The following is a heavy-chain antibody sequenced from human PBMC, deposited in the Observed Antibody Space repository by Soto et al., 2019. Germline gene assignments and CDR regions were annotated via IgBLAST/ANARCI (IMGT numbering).Heavy chain of an antibody. V-gene: IGHV4-30-4*01. CDR2: FYYSGTT. Sequence: PSETLSLTCTVSGGSISSCDYYWSWIRQPPGKGLERFGYFYYSGTTYYNPSLKSRVTISVDTSKNQFSLKLSSVTAADTAVYYCARARGVVGVAATSRGWFDPWGQGTMVTVSS. CDR1: GGSISSCDYY. CDR3: ARARGVVGVAATSRGWFDP. D-gene: IGHD2-15*01. J-gene: IGHJ5*02.